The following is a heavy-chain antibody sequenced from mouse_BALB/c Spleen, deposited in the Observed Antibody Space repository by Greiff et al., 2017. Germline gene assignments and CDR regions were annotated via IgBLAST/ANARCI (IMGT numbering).Heavy chain of an antibody. D-gene: IGHD2-4*01. J-gene: IGHJ3*01. V-gene: IGHV5-12-2*01. CDR3: ARQGSTMITTWFAY. CDR1: GFTFSSYT. Sequence: EVQLVESGGDLVKPGGSLKLSCAASGFTFSSYTMSWVRQTPEKRLEWVAYISNGGGSTYYPDTVKGRFTISRDNAKNTLYLQMSSLKSEDTAMYYCARQGSTMITTWFAYWGQGTRVTVSA. CDR2: ISNGGGST.